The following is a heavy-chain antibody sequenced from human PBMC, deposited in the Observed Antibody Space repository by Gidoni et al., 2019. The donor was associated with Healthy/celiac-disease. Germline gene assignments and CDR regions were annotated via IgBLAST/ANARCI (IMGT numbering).Heavy chain of an antibody. CDR1: GFTFSSYW. CDR3: AREGTAADDFDY. V-gene: IGHV3-7*01. CDR2: IKQDGSEK. D-gene: IGHD6-13*01. Sequence: EVQLVESGGGLVQPGGSLRLSCAAPGFTFSSYWMSWVRQAPGKGLEWVANIKQDGSEKYYVDSVKGRFTISRDNAKNSLYLQMNSLRAEDTAVYYCAREGTAADDFDYWGQGTLVTVSS. J-gene: IGHJ4*02.